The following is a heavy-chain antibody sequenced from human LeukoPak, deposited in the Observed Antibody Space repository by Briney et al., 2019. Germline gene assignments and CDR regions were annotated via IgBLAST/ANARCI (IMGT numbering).Heavy chain of an antibody. J-gene: IGHJ4*02. CDR2: IYTSGST. CDR1: GYSISSGYY. Sequence: PSETLSLTCTVSGYSISSGYYWGWIRQAPGKGLEWIGRIYTSGSTNYNPSLKSRVTMSVDTSKNQFSLKLSSVTAADTAVYYCARLRPGDILTGLDSYYFDYWGQGTLVTVSS. V-gene: IGHV4-38-2*02. D-gene: IGHD3-9*01. CDR3: ARLRPGDILTGLDSYYFDY.